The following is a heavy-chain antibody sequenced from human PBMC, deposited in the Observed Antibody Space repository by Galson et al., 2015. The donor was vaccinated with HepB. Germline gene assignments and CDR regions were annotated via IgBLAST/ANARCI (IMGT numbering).Heavy chain of an antibody. CDR2: ISWNSGSI. CDR1: GFTFDDYA. D-gene: IGHD6-13*01. V-gene: IGHV3-9*01. Sequence: SLRLSCAASGFTFDDYAMHWVRQAPGKGLEWVSGISWNSGSIGYADSVKGRFTISRDNAKNSLYLQMNSLRAEDTALYYCAKDGSPGIAAAGTSYGMDVWGQGTTVTVSS. CDR3: AKDGSPGIAAAGTSYGMDV. J-gene: IGHJ6*02.